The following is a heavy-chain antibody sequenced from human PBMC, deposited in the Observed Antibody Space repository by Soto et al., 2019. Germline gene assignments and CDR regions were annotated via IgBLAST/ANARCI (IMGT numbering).Heavy chain of an antibody. CDR3: ARDRYYDFWSGYNYGMDV. V-gene: IGHV4-59*01. J-gene: IGHJ6*02. CDR1: GGSISSYY. D-gene: IGHD3-3*01. Sequence: SETLSLTYTVSGGSISSYYWSWIRQPPGKGLEWIGYIYYSGSTNYNPSLKSRVTISVDTSKNQFSLKLSSVTAADTAAYYCARDRYYDFWSGYNYGMDVWGQGTTVTVSS. CDR2: IYYSGST.